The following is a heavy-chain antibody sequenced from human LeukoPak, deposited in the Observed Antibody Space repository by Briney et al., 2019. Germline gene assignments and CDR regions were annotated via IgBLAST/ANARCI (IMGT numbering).Heavy chain of an antibody. CDR1: RYTFTNYY. Sequence: ASVKVSCKASRYTFTNYYMHWVRQAPGQGLEWMGIINPSGGSTSYAQKFQGRVTMTEDTSTDTAYMELSSLRSEDTAVYYCATARVVVVAAPTTYFDYWGQGTLVTVSS. CDR3: ATARVVVVAAPTTYFDY. J-gene: IGHJ4*02. D-gene: IGHD2-15*01. V-gene: IGHV1-46*01. CDR2: INPSGGST.